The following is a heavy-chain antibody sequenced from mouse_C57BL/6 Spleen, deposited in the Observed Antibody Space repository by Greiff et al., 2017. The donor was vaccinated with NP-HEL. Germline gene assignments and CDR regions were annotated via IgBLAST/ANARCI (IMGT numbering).Heavy chain of an antibody. CDR1: GYAFSSSW. CDR2: IYPGDGDT. Sequence: QVQLQQSGPELVKPGASVKLSCKASGYAFSSSWMNWVKQRPGKGLEWIGRIYPGDGDTNYNGKFKGKATLTADKSSSTAYMQLSSLTSEDSAVYFCATLYYSNYGYYFDYWGQGTTLTVSS. D-gene: IGHD2-5*01. J-gene: IGHJ2*01. V-gene: IGHV1-82*01. CDR3: ATLYYSNYGYYFDY.